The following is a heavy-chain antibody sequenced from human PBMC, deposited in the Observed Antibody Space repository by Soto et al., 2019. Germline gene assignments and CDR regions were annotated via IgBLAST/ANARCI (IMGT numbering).Heavy chain of an antibody. Sequence: SETLSLTCTVSCGSISSYYWSWIRQPPGKGLEWIGYIYYSGSTNYNPSLKSRVTISVDTSKNQFSLKLSSVTAADTAMYYCARLNYYDSTGTIDYWGQGTLVTVSS. CDR3: ARLNYYDSTGTIDY. J-gene: IGHJ4*02. D-gene: IGHD3-22*01. V-gene: IGHV4-59*01. CDR2: IYYSGST. CDR1: CGSISSYY.